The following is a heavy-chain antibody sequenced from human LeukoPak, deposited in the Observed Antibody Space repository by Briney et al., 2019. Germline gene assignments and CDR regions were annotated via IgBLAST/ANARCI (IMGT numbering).Heavy chain of an antibody. Sequence: GGSLRLSCAASAFTFSDHSMHWVRQTPGKGLEWVSSIAYDSSNTYYADSVKGRFTISRDNSKNTLYLQLSSLRIEDTAVYYCARVGGGNYHPLDYWGQGTLVTVSS. V-gene: IGHV3-30-3*01. CDR2: IAYDSSNT. J-gene: IGHJ4*02. D-gene: IGHD1-26*01. CDR1: AFTFSDHS. CDR3: ARVGGGNYHPLDY.